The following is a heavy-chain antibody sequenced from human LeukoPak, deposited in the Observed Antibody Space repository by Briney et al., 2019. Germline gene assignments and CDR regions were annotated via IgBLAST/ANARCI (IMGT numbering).Heavy chain of an antibody. D-gene: IGHD2-15*01. CDR3: ARDPIVVVVAATQGMDV. J-gene: IGHJ6*02. CDR2: INPSGGST. Sequence: ASVKVSCKASGYTFTSYYMHWVRQAPGQGLEWMGIINPSGGSTSYVQKFQGRVTMTRDTSTSTVYMELSSLRSEDTAVYYCARDPIVVVVAATQGMDVWGQGTTVTVSS. CDR1: GYTFTSYY. V-gene: IGHV1-46*01.